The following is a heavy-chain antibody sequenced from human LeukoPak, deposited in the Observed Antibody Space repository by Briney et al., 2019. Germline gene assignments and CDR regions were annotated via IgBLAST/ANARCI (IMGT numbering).Heavy chain of an antibody. CDR1: GGSISSSNW. D-gene: IGHD3-3*01. J-gene: IGHJ6*03. Sequence: SETLSLTCAVSGGSISSSNWWSWVRQPPGKGLEWIGEIYHSGSTNYNPSLKSRVTISVDTSKNQFSLKLSSVTAADTAVYYCARAYSYDFWSGYSPYYYYYMDVWGKGTTVTVSS. CDR3: ARAYSYDFWSGYSPYYYYYMDV. V-gene: IGHV4-4*02. CDR2: IYHSGST.